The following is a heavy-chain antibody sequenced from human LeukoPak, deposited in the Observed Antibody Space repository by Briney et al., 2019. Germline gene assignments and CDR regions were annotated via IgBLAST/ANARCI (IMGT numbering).Heavy chain of an antibody. J-gene: IGHJ4*02. V-gene: IGHV4-34*01. Sequence: SETLSLTCAVYGGSFSGYYWSWIRQPPGKGLEWIGEINHSGSTNYNPSLKSRVTISVDTSKNQFSLKLRSVTAADTAVYYCARGGDYYDSSGYYYLTTFDYWGQGTLVTVSS. D-gene: IGHD3-22*01. CDR1: GGSFSGYY. CDR2: INHSGST. CDR3: ARGGDYYDSSGYYYLTTFDY.